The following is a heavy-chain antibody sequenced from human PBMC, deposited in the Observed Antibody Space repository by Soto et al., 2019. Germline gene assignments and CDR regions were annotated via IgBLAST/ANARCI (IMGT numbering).Heavy chain of an antibody. D-gene: IGHD5-12*01. Sequence: QVQLVQSGAEVKKPGSSVKVSCKASGGTFSSYTISWVRQAPGQGLEWMGRIIPILGIANYAQKFQGRVTITADKSTSTDYMELSSLRSGDTAVYSCARGGGSSGYDYGGGYWGQGTLVTVSS. CDR2: IIPILGIA. J-gene: IGHJ4*02. CDR1: GGTFSSYT. CDR3: ARGGGSSGYDYGGGY. V-gene: IGHV1-69*02.